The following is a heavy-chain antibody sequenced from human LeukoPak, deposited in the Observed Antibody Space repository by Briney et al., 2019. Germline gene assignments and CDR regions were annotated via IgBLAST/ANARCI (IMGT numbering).Heavy chain of an antibody. CDR1: RGTFSSYA. J-gene: IGHJ5*02. D-gene: IGHD2-2*01. Sequence: ASVKVSCKASRGTFSSYAISWVRQAPGQGLEWMGRIIPILGIANYAQKFQGRVTITADKSTSTAYMELSSLRSEDTAVYYCARDRIVVVPAALANWFDPWGQGTLVTVSS. V-gene: IGHV1-69*04. CDR2: IIPILGIA. CDR3: ARDRIVVVPAALANWFDP.